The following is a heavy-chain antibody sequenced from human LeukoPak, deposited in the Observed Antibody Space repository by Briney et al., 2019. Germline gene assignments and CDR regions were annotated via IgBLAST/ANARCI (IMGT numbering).Heavy chain of an antibody. CDR2: IYTSGST. J-gene: IGHJ4*02. CDR1: GGSISSYY. D-gene: IGHD3-22*01. CDR3: ARDMYYYDSSGSALDY. V-gene: IGHV4-4*07. Sequence: SETLSLTCTVSGGSISSYYWSWLRQPAGKGLEWIGRIYTSGSTNYNPSLKSRVTMSVDTSKNQFSLKLSSVTAADTAVYYCARDMYYYDSSGSALDYWGQGTLVTVSS.